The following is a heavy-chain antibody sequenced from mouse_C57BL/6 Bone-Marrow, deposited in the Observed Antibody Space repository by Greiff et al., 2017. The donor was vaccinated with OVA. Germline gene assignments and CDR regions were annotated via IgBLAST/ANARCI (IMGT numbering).Heavy chain of an antibody. D-gene: IGHD2-12*01. CDR2: INPNNGGT. CDR3: ARGYRGFAY. J-gene: IGHJ3*01. Sequence: EVQLQQSGPELVKPGASVKISCKASGYTFTDYYMNWVKQSHGKSLEWIGDINPNNGGTSYNQKFKGKATLTVDKSSSTAYMELRSLTSEDSAVYYCARGYRGFAYWGQGTLVTVSA. CDR1: GYTFTDYY. V-gene: IGHV1-26*01.